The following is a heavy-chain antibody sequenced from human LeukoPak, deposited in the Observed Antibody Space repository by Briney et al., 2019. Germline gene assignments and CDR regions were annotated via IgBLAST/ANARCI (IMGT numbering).Heavy chain of an antibody. V-gene: IGHV4-34*01. D-gene: IGHD4-11*01. Sequence: PPGRRLGIIGEINHSGSTNYTPSLKTRVTISVDTSKNPFSLKLSSVTAADTAVYYCARGVGNYAHWRQGTLVTVSS. CDR3: ARGVGNYAH. J-gene: IGHJ4*02. CDR2: INHSGST.